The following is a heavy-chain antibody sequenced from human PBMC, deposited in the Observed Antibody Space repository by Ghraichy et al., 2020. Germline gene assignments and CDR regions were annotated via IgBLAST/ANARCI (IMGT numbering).Heavy chain of an antibody. D-gene: IGHD3-22*01. CDR2: TYSDGNT. CDR1: GLSVSGNY. J-gene: IGHJ6*02. Sequence: GESLNISCAASGLSVSGNYMSWVRQAPGKGLEWVSLTYSDGNTDYAYSVKGRFTISRDSSKNTVYLQMSSLRAEDTAVYYCARDRMYDASGYYFYYYGMDVWGQGTTVTVSS. CDR3: ARDRMYDASGYYFYYYGMDV. V-gene: IGHV3-66*01.